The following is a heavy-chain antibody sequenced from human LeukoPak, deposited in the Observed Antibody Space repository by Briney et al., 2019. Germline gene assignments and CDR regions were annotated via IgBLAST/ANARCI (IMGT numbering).Heavy chain of an antibody. D-gene: IGHD6-13*01. V-gene: IGHV3-21*01. J-gene: IGHJ3*02. CDR2: ISSSSSYI. CDR1: GFTFSSYS. CDR3: ARGYGSSWYDHDAFDI. Sequence: GGSLRLSCAASGFTFSSYSMNWVRQAPGKGLEWVSSISSSSSYIYYADSVKGRFTIPRDNAKNSLYLQMNSLRAEDTAVYYCARGYGSSWYDHDAFDIWGQGTMVTVSS.